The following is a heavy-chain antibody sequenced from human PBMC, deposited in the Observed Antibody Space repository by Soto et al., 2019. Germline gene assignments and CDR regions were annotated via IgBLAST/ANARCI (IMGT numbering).Heavy chain of an antibody. CDR3: ARFVGSGFDY. CDR1: GFTISTDS. D-gene: IGHD6-19*01. V-gene: IGHV3-48*02. CDR2: IRTSGATR. Sequence: EVQLVESRGDLVQPGGSLRLSCVASGFTISTDSMNWVSQAPGKSLEWDAHIRTSGATRYDADSVKGRFTISRENAKTSRYLQMDSLRNEDTAVYYCARFVGSGFDYWGQGTLVTVSS. J-gene: IGHJ4*02.